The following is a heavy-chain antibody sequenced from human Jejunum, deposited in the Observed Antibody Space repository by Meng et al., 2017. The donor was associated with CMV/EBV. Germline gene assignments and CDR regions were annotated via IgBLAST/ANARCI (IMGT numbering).Heavy chain of an antibody. Sequence: FTVRSEAMHGVRQEPGEGLEWVALRRNDGVNNYYADDGKGRITISRDNAKNTLFLQMNSLRADDTALYYCAKGQRTSIYYYGMDVWGQGTTVTVSS. CDR1: FTVRSEA. CDR3: AKGQRTSIYYYGMDV. J-gene: IGHJ6*02. V-gene: IGHV3-30*02. CDR2: RRNDGVNN. D-gene: IGHD2-2*01.